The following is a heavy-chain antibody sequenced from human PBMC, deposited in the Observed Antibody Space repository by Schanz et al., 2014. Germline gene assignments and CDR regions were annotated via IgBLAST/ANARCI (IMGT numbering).Heavy chain of an antibody. Sequence: QVQLQESGPGLVKPSENLSLTCTVSDGSISSSSYYWGWIRQPPGKGLEWIGSIYQSGTTYYSPPPRGGSPFPLDPPKTQSPLKLVSLTAADTAVYYCARPGGSSWSFAYWGLGRLVIVSS. CDR2: IYQSGTT. CDR3: ARPGGSSWSFAY. J-gene: IGHJ4*02. CDR1: DGSISSSSYY. V-gene: IGHV4-39*01. D-gene: IGHD6-13*01.